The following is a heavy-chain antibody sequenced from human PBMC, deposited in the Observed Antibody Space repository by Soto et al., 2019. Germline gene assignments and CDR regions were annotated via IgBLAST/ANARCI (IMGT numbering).Heavy chain of an antibody. J-gene: IGHJ6*03. V-gene: IGHV3-23*01. CDR1: GFTFSSYA. D-gene: IGHD7-27*01. CDR2: ISGSGGST. Sequence: GGSLRLSCAASGFTFSSYAMSWVRQAPGKGLEWVSAISGSGGSTYYADSVKGRFTISRDNSKNTLYLQMNSLRAEDTAVYYCAKKRVTGEYYYYYMDVWGKGITVTVSS. CDR3: AKKRVTGEYYYYYMDV.